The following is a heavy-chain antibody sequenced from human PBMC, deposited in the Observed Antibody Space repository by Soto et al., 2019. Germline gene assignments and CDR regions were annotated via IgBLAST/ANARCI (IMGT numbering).Heavy chain of an antibody. Sequence: LRLSCAGSGFSFSTYSMNWVRQAPGKGLEWVGRIKSKTDGGTTDYAAPVKGKFTISRDDSKNTLYLQMNSLKTEDTAVYYCTTDKGLGLLWFEELLQFDYWGQGTLVTVSS. CDR1: GFSFSTYS. CDR3: TTDKGLGLLWFEELLQFDY. D-gene: IGHD3-10*01. CDR2: IKSKTDGGTT. V-gene: IGHV3-15*07. J-gene: IGHJ4*02.